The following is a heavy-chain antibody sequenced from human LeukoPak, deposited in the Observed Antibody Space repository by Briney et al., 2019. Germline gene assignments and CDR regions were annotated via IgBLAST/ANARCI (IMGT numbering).Heavy chain of an antibody. J-gene: IGHJ4*02. Sequence: GGSLRLSCAASGFTFSSYAMSWVRQALGKGLEWVSGISGSGDSRYYADSVKGRFTISRDNSKNTLYLQMNSLRAEDTAVYFCAKDIDSFGLHQLLGFDYWGQGTLVTVSS. V-gene: IGHV3-23*01. CDR2: ISGSGDSR. CDR3: AKDIDSFGLHQLLGFDY. D-gene: IGHD1-26*01. CDR1: GFTFSSYA.